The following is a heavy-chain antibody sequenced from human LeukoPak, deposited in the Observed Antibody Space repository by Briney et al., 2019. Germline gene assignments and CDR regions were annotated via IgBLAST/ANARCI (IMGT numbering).Heavy chain of an antibody. Sequence: GGSLRLSCAASGFTFSDRYMDWVRQASGKGLEWVGRIQNEAKSYTTEYAASVKGRFAISRDDSKNSLFLQMNSLKTEDTAVYYCARVQLGASRRVFDIWGQGTVVTVSS. J-gene: IGHJ3*02. V-gene: IGHV3-72*01. D-gene: IGHD5-18*01. CDR2: IQNEAKSYTT. CDR3: ARVQLGASRRVFDI. CDR1: GFTFSDRY.